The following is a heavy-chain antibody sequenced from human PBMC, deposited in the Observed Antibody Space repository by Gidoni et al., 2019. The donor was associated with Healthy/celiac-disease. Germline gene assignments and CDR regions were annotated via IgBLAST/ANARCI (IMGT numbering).Heavy chain of an antibody. CDR2: IWYDGSNK. V-gene: IGHV3-33*01. CDR3: ARDGGDAFDI. Sequence: QVQLLESGGGVVQPGRSLRLSCAASGFTFSSYGMQWVRQAPGKGLEWVAVIWYDGSNKYYADSVKGRFTISRDNSKNTLYLQMNSLRAEDTAVYYCARDGGDAFDIWGQGTMVTVSS. D-gene: IGHD2-15*01. J-gene: IGHJ3*02. CDR1: GFTFSSYG.